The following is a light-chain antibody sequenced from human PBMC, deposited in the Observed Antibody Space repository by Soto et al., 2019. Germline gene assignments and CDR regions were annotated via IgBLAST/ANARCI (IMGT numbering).Light chain of an antibody. Sequence: DIQMTQSPSSLSASVGDRVTITCRASQGISNYLAWYQQKPGKVPKLLIYAASLLQSGVPPRFSGSGSGTDFTLTISSLQPEDFASYDCHHYASAPPFTFGPGTKVDIK. CDR2: AAS. CDR3: HHYASAPPFT. V-gene: IGKV1-27*01. J-gene: IGKJ3*01. CDR1: QGISNY.